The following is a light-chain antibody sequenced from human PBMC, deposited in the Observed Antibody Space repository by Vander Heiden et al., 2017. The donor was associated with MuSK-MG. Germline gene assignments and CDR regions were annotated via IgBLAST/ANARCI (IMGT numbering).Light chain of an antibody. J-gene: IGKJ4*01. CDR3: QQYDSSPLT. Sequence: EIVLTQSPGTLSLSQGERATLSCRASQSVTSSYLGWYQQKVGQAPRLLIYGASSRATGIPDRFSGSGSGTDFTLTISGLEPEDFAVYYCQQYDSSPLTFGGGTKVEIK. CDR2: GAS. CDR1: QSVTSSY. V-gene: IGKV3-20*01.